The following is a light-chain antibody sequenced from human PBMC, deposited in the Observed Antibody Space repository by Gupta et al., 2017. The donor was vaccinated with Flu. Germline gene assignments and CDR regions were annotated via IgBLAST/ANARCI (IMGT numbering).Light chain of an antibody. J-gene: IGKJ3*01. CDR3: QQANSFLPLT. CDR2: AAS. CDR1: QSINNW. Sequence: DIQMTQSPSSVSASVGDRVTITCRASQSINNWLAWYQHKPGKAPKLLIYAASSLQSGVPSRFSGSGSGTDFTLSISTLQPEDFATYYCQQANSFLPLTFGPGTKVDIK. V-gene: IGKV1D-12*01.